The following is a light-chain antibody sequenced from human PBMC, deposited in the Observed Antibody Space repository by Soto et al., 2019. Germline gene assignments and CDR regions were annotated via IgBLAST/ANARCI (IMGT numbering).Light chain of an antibody. CDR2: GIS. Sequence: EVVLTQSQATLSVSPGETATLSCLASQSLTTYLAWYQQKPDQAPRLLIYGISTRATDVPARFSGSGSGTEFTLTISSLQSEDFAVYYCQDYGSSAWTFGQGTKVDIK. V-gene: IGKV3-15*01. CDR3: QDYGSSAWT. J-gene: IGKJ1*01. CDR1: QSLTTY.